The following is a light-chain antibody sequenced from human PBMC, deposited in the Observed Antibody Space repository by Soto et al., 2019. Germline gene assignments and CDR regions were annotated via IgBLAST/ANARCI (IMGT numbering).Light chain of an antibody. Sequence: QSALTQPASVSGSPGQSITISCTGTSSDVGTYNYVSWYQQYPAKAPKLMIYDVSNRPSGVSNRFSGSKSGNTASLTISGLQAEDEADYYCYSYTTSGTYVFGTGPKVTV. V-gene: IGLV2-14*01. CDR3: YSYTTSGTYV. J-gene: IGLJ1*01. CDR2: DVS. CDR1: SSDVGTYNY.